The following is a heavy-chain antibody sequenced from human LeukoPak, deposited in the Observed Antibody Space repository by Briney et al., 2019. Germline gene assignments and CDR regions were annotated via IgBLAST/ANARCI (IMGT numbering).Heavy chain of an antibody. CDR3: ARDPNYDSSGPIDY. CDR1: GFTFSSYA. Sequence: AGGSLRLSCAASGFTFSSYAMHWVRQAPGKGLEWVAVISYDGSNKYYADSVKGRFTISRDSSKNTLYLQMNSLRAEDTAVYYCARDPNYDSSGPIDYWGQGTLVTVSS. V-gene: IGHV3-30-3*01. D-gene: IGHD3-22*01. CDR2: ISYDGSNK. J-gene: IGHJ4*02.